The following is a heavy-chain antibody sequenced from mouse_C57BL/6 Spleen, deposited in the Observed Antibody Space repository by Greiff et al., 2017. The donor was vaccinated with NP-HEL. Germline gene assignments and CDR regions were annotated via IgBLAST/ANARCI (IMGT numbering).Heavy chain of an antibody. CDR1: GYTFTSYG. Sequence: VQLQQSGAELARPGASVKLSCKASGYTFTSYGISWVKQRTGQGLEWIGEIYPRSGNTYYNEKFKGKATLTADKSSSTAYMELRSLTSEDSAVYFCARFGTTVVATGGYAMDYWGQGTSVTVSS. V-gene: IGHV1-81*01. CDR3: ARFGTTVVATGGYAMDY. CDR2: IYPRSGNT. D-gene: IGHD1-1*01. J-gene: IGHJ4*01.